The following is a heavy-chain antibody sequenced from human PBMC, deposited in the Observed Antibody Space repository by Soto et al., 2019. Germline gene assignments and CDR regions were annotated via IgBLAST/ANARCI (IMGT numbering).Heavy chain of an antibody. CDR1: GYTFTSYG. V-gene: IGHV1-18*01. Sequence: ASVKVSCKASGYTFTSYGISWVRQAPGQGLEWMGWISAYNGNTNYAQKLQGRVTMTTDTSTSTAYMELRSLRSDDTAVYYGAREYYYGSGSDQDFDYWGQGTLVTVSS. CDR2: ISAYNGNT. CDR3: AREYYYGSGSDQDFDY. D-gene: IGHD3-10*01. J-gene: IGHJ4*02.